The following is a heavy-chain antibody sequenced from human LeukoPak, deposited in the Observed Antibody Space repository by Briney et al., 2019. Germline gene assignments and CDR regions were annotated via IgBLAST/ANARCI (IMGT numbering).Heavy chain of an antibody. D-gene: IGHD5-24*01. V-gene: IGHV3-48*03. CDR1: GVTFSSYE. CDR3: ARGRDGYNWVYPDFDL. J-gene: IGHJ4*02. Sequence: PGGSLRLSCAASGVTFSSYEMNWVRQAPGKGLEWVSYISSSGSTIYYADSVKGLFTISKDNAKKFLYMQMNSMRAEDTAFYCCARGRDGYNWVYPDFDLWGERTLVSVSS. CDR2: ISSSGSTI.